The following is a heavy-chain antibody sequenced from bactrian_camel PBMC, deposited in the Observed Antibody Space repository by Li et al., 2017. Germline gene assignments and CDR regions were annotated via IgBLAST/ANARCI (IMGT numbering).Heavy chain of an antibody. CDR2: IDTGDGST. D-gene: IGHD3*01. CDR1: GHSRGSNC. J-gene: IGHJ4*01. V-gene: IGHV3S54*01. Sequence: HVQLVESGGGSVQTGGSLRLSCVVSGHSRGSNCVGWYRLPPGRAPAEREGIAAIDTGDGSTYYLNSVEGRFTISHDNAKNTLYLQMNSLKPEDTAIYYCAAAKGLPDLLRGGYLSARSYNYWGRGTQVTVS. CDR3: AAAKGLPDLLRGGYLSARSYNY.